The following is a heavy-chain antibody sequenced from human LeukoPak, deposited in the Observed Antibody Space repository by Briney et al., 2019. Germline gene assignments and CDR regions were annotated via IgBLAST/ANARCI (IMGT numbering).Heavy chain of an antibody. J-gene: IGHJ4*02. CDR3: ARGYSSSWYGRLLDY. Sequence: SETLSLTCAVYGGSFSGYYWSWIRQPPGKGLEWIGEINHSGSTNYNPSLKSRVTISVDTPKNQFSLKLSSVTAADTAVYYCARGYSSSWYGRLLDYWGQGTLVTVSS. CDR1: GGSFSGYY. V-gene: IGHV4-34*01. CDR2: INHSGST. D-gene: IGHD6-13*01.